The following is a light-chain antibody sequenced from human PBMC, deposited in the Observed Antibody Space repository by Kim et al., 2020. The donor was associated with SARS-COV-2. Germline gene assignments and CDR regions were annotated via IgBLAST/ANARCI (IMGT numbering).Light chain of an antibody. CDR3: NSRASSGNRGVV. J-gene: IGLJ2*01. V-gene: IGLV3-19*01. Sequence: SSELTQDPAVSVALGQTVRITCQGDSLRSYYASWYQQKPGQAPVLVIYGKNNRPTGIPDRFVGSSSGKTASLTITGAQAEDEADYYCNSRASSGNRGVVF. CDR2: GKN. CDR1: SLRSYY.